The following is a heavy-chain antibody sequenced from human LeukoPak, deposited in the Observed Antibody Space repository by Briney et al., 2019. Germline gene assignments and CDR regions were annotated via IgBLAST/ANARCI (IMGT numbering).Heavy chain of an antibody. J-gene: IGHJ3*02. CDR3: AREVEHAFDI. V-gene: IGHV3-48*01. D-gene: IGHD1-1*01. CDR1: GFTFSSYS. CDR2: ISSSSSTI. Sequence: PGGSLRLSCAASGFTFSSYSMNWVRQAPGKGLEWVSYISSSSSTICYADSVKGRFTISRDNAKNSLYLQMNSLRAEDTAVYYCAREVEHAFDIWGQGTMVTVSS.